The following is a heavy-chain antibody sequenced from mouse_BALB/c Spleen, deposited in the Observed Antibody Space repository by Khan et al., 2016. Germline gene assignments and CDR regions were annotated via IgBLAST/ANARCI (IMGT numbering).Heavy chain of an antibody. J-gene: IGHJ3*01. CDR2: IRSKSNSYAT. Sequence: EVQLVESSGGLVQPKGSLKLSCSASGFTFNTYAMNWVRQAPGKGLEWVARIRSKSNSYATYYDDSVKDRFTISRDDSQSMLYLQMNNLKSEDTAICYCVMDDNYLFFAYWGQGTLVTVSA. CDR3: VMDDNYLFFAY. D-gene: IGHD2-3*01. CDR1: GFTFNTYA. V-gene: IGHV10-1*02.